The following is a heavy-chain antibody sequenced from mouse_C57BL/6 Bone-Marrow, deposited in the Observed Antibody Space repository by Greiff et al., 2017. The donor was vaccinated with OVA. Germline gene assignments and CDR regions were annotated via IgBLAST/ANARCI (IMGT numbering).Heavy chain of an antibody. CDR3: ARGDYGSSFPY. Sequence: VQLQQPGAELVMPGASVKLSCKASGYTLTSYWMHWVKQRPGQGLEWIGEIDPSDSYTNYNQKFKGKSTLTVDKSSSTAYMQLSSLTSEDSAVYYCARGDYGSSFPYWGQGTTLTVSS. D-gene: IGHD1-1*01. CDR2: IDPSDSYT. CDR1: GYTLTSYW. J-gene: IGHJ2*01. V-gene: IGHV1-69*01.